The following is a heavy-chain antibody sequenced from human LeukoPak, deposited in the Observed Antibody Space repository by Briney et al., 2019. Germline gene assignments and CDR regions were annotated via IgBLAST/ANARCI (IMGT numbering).Heavy chain of an antibody. D-gene: IGHD1-26*01. CDR3: ARDSGTYRPLDY. J-gene: IGHJ4*02. V-gene: IGHV1-69*06. Sequence: GASVKVSCKASGYTFTSYGISWVRQAPGQGLEWMGGIIPIFDKPKYSQKFQGRVTITADKSKNTAYMELSRLRSEDTALYYCARDSGTYRPLDYWGQGTLVTVSS. CDR2: IIPIFDKP. CDR1: GYTFTSYG.